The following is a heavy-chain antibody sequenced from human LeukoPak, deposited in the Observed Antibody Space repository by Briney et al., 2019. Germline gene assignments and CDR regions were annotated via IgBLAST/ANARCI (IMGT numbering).Heavy chain of an antibody. Sequence: GASLRLSCAASGFAFSNYAMSWVRQAPGKGLEWVSAITGSGGNTYYADSVKGRFTISRDNSKNTVFLQMNGLRAEDTAVYYCAKWGDYDVLTGYYVSDYWGQGTLVTVSS. J-gene: IGHJ4*02. CDR2: ITGSGGNT. CDR1: GFAFSNYA. D-gene: IGHD3-9*01. V-gene: IGHV3-23*01. CDR3: AKWGDYDVLTGYYVSDY.